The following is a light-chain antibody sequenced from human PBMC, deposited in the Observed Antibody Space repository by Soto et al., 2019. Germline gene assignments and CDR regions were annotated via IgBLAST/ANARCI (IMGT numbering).Light chain of an antibody. CDR2: DAS. V-gene: IGKV3-11*01. Sequence: IVLTQSPATLSLSPGERATLSCRASQSVSTYLAWNQQKPGQAPRLLIYDASKRATGIPVRFSGSGSGTDFTLTITSLEPEDFGLYYCQQRSNWPPTWTFGQGTKVDIK. J-gene: IGKJ1*01. CDR3: QQRSNWPPTWT. CDR1: QSVSTY.